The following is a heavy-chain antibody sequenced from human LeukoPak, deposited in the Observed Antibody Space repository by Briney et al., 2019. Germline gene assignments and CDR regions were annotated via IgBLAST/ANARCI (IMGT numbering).Heavy chain of an antibody. Sequence: GASVKVSCKASGGTFSSYAISWVRQAPGQGLEWMGGIIPIFGTANYALKFQGRVTITADESTSTAYMELSSLRSEDTAVYYCARVYDFWSGYPEWFDPWGQGTLVTVSS. V-gene: IGHV1-69*13. CDR2: IIPIFGTA. D-gene: IGHD3-3*01. CDR1: GGTFSSYA. J-gene: IGHJ5*02. CDR3: ARVYDFWSGYPEWFDP.